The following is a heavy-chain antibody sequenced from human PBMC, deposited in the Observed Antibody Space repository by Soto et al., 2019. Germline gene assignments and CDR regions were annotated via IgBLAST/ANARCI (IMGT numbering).Heavy chain of an antibody. CDR1: GFTFSSYA. J-gene: IGHJ4*02. Sequence: QVQLVESGGGVVQPGRSLRLSCAASGFTFSSYAMNWVRQAPGKGLEWVALISYDGSNKYYGDSVKGRFTISRDSSKNTLYLQMNSLRDADTAFYYCGRCSSTSCHLGSDYWGQGTLVTVSS. V-gene: IGHV3-30-3*01. CDR3: GRCSSTSCHLGSDY. D-gene: IGHD2-2*01. CDR2: ISYDGSNK.